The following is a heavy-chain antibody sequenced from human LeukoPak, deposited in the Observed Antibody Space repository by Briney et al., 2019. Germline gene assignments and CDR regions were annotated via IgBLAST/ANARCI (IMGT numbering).Heavy chain of an antibody. CDR1: GGSISSSSYY. CDR3: ARRITMVRGNAFDI. Sequence: PSETLSLTCTVSGGSISSSSYYWGWIRQPPGKGREWIGSIYYSGSTYYNPSLKSRVTISVDTSKNQFSLKLSSVTAADTAVYYCARRITMVRGNAFDIWGQGTMVTVSS. J-gene: IGHJ3*02. D-gene: IGHD3-10*01. CDR2: IYYSGST. V-gene: IGHV4-39*01.